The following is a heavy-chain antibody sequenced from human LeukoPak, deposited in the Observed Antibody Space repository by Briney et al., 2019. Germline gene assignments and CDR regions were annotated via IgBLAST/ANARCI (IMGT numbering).Heavy chain of an antibody. CDR1: GGSISSYY. CDR2: IYYRGST. Sequence: SETLSLTCTVSGGSISSYYWSWLRQPPGKGLEWSGYIYYRGSTNYNPTPKSRVTISVYTSKNQFSLRLSSVTAADTAVYYCARDRGCSGGSCYYDYWGQGTLVTVSS. D-gene: IGHD2-15*01. V-gene: IGHV4-59*01. J-gene: IGHJ4*02. CDR3: ARDRGCSGGSCYYDY.